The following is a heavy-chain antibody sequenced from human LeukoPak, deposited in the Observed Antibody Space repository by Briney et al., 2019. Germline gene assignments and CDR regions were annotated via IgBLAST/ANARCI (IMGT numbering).Heavy chain of an antibody. Sequence: PGGSLRLSCAASGFTFDDYAMHWVRQAPGKGLEWVSGISWNSGYIGYADSVKGRFTISRDNAKNSLYLQMNSLRAEDTALYYCAEEGAMATTYYFDYWGQGTLVTVTS. CDR2: ISWNSGYI. V-gene: IGHV3-9*01. D-gene: IGHD5-24*01. CDR3: AEEGAMATTYYFDY. CDR1: GFTFDDYA. J-gene: IGHJ4*02.